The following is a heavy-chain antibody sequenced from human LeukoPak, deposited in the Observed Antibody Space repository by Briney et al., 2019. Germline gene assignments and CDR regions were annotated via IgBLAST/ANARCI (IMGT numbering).Heavy chain of an antibody. Sequence: ASVKVSCKASGYTFTSYGISWVRQAPGQGLEWVGWISAYNGNTNYAQKLQGRVTMTTDTSTSTAYMELRSLRSDDTAVYYCAKRDTTGTSNWFDPWGQGTLVTVSS. J-gene: IGHJ5*02. V-gene: IGHV1-18*01. CDR3: AKRDTTGTSNWFDP. CDR2: ISAYNGNT. D-gene: IGHD1-1*01. CDR1: GYTFTSYG.